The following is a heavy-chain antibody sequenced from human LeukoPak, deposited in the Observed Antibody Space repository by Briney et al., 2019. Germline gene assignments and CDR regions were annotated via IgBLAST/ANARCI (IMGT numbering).Heavy chain of an antibody. Sequence: GGSLRLSCAASGFTVSSDYMSWVRQAPGKGLEWVGRIKNKIDGGTTDYAAPVEGRFTISREDSNNTLFLQMGSLRTEDTAVYYCATEFSWGPFDYWGQGTLVTVSS. V-gene: IGHV3-15*05. D-gene: IGHD7-27*01. CDR2: IKNKIDGGTT. CDR3: ATEFSWGPFDY. CDR1: GFTVSSDY. J-gene: IGHJ4*02.